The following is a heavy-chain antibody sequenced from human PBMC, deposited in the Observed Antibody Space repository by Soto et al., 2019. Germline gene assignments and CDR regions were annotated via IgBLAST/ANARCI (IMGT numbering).Heavy chain of an antibody. CDR3: AREGNLEYSSSSSGYYYYYYGMDV. J-gene: IGHJ6*02. D-gene: IGHD6-6*01. CDR2: IDPSDSYT. V-gene: IGHV5-10-1*01. CDR1: GYSFTSYW. Sequence: GESLNISCKGSGYSFTSYWISWVRQMPGKGLEWMGRIDPSDSYTNYSPSFQGHVTISADKSISTAYLQWSSLKASDTAMYYCAREGNLEYSSSSSGYYYYYYGMDVWGQGTTVTVSS.